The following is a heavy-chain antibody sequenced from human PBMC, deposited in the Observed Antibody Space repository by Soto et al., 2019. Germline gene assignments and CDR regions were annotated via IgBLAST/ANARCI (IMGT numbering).Heavy chain of an antibody. V-gene: IGHV4-61*01. D-gene: IGHD3-3*01. CDR2: IYYSGST. J-gene: IGHJ6*04. CDR3: AREEVLRFLEWHQGMDV. Sequence: SETLSLTCTVSGASISSSSYYWGWIRQPPGKGLEWIGYIYYSGSTNYNPSLKSRVTISVDTSKNQFSLKLSSVTAADTVVYYCAREEVLRFLEWHQGMDVWGTGTTVTVSS. CDR1: GASISSSSYY.